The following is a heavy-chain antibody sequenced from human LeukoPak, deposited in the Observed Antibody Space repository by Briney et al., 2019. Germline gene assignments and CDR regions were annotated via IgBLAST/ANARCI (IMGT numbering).Heavy chain of an antibody. Sequence: SETLSLTCAVSGYSISSGYYWGWIRQPPGKGLEWIGSIYHSGSTYYNPSLKSRVTISVDTSKNQFSLKLSSVTAADTAVYYCPRQGGATKFDYWGQGTLVTVSS. CDR2: IYHSGST. CDR1: GYSISSGYY. J-gene: IGHJ4*02. CDR3: PRQGGATKFDY. V-gene: IGHV4-38-2*01. D-gene: IGHD5-12*01.